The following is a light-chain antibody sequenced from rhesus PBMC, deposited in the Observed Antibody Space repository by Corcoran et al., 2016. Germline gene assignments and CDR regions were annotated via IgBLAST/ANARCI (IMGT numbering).Light chain of an antibody. CDR2: EAS. Sequence: DIQMTQSPSSLSASVGDRVTITCRASENVNSFLNWYQQKPGKAPKLLIYEASTLRSGVPSRFSGSGSVTDYTFTISSLQPEDVATYYCQHGYGTPWTFGQGTKVEIK. V-gene: IGKV1-74*01. J-gene: IGKJ1*01. CDR1: ENVNSF. CDR3: QHGYGTPWT.